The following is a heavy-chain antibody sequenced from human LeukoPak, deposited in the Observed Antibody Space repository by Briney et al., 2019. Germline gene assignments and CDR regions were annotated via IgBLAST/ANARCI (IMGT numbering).Heavy chain of an antibody. J-gene: IGHJ3*02. CDR2: INRDGSST. CDR3: ARARGTDDAFDI. CDR1: GFTFSSYW. Sequence: GGSLRLSCAASGFTFSSYWMHWARQAPGKGLVWVSRINRDGSSTSYADSVKGRFTISRDNAKNTLYLKMNSLRAEDTAVDYCARARGTDDAFDIWGQGTMVTVSS. V-gene: IGHV3-74*01. D-gene: IGHD1-1*01.